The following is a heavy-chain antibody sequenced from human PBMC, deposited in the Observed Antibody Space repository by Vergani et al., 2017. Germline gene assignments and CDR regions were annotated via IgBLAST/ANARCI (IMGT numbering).Heavy chain of an antibody. CDR3: ARVSPGDNSGWEPFDY. D-gene: IGHD6-19*01. CDR1: GDIFNNYT. V-gene: IGHV1-69*02. CDR2: IIPIIRLA. J-gene: IGHJ4*02. Sequence: QVHLEQSGTEVKKPGSSVKVSCKVSGDIFNNYTVTWVRQAPGQGLEWMGRIIPIIRLATSAQKFQDRVKITGDTSTNTVYMEMNNLRSEDTAVYYCARVSPGDNSGWEPFDYWGPGTLLTVSS.